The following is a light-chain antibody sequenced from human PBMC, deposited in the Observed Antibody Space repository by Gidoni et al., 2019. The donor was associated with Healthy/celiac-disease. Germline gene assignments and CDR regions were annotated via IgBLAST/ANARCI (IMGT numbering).Light chain of an antibody. CDR3: QQYYSTPPT. Sequence: DIVLTQSPDSLAVSLGERATINCQSSQSVLYSSNNKNYLAWYQQKPGQPPKLLIYWASTRESGVPDRFSGSGSGTDFTLTISSLQAEDVEVYYCQQYYSTPPTFGQGTKVEIK. J-gene: IGKJ1*01. V-gene: IGKV4-1*01. CDR1: QSVLYSSNNKNY. CDR2: WAS.